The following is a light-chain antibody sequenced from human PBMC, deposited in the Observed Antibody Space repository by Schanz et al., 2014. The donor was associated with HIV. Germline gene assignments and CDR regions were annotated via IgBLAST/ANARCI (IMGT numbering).Light chain of an antibody. CDR3: QQYGSSPLT. J-gene: IGKJ4*01. CDR1: QNVNTN. V-gene: IGKV3-15*01. Sequence: EIVMTQSPATLSLSPGERATLSCRASQNVNTNLAWYQQKPGQPPRLLLYGASTRATGVPARFSGSGSGTDFTLTISGLQSEDFAVYYCQQYGSSPLTFGGGTKVEIK. CDR2: GAS.